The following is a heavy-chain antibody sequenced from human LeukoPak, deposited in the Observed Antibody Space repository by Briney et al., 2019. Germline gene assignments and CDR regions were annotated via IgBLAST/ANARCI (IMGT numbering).Heavy chain of an antibody. CDR3: ARVLPYGSGSYRPPGAFDI. D-gene: IGHD3-10*01. CDR2: IHHSGST. Sequence: PSGTLSLTCAVSGDSISSNYWWTWVRQPPGKGLEWIGEIHHSGSTNYNPSLKSRVTISVDTSKNQFSLKLSSVTAADTAVYYCARVLPYGSGSYRPPGAFDIWGQGTMVTVSS. V-gene: IGHV4-4*02. CDR1: GDSISSNYW. J-gene: IGHJ3*02.